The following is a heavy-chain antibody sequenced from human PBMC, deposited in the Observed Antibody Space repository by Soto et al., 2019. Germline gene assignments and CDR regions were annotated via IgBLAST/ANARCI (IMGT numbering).Heavy chain of an antibody. CDR2: ISYDGSDK. CDR3: AKHAAAAAPDY. CDR1: GFTFSNYG. V-gene: IGHV3-30*18. Sequence: PGGSLRLSCAASGFTFSNYGMHWVRQAPGKGLEWVAVISYDGSDKYYADSVKGRFTISRDNSKNTLYLQMNSLRAEDTAVYYCAKHAAAAAPDYWGQGTLVTVSS. D-gene: IGHD6-13*01. J-gene: IGHJ4*02.